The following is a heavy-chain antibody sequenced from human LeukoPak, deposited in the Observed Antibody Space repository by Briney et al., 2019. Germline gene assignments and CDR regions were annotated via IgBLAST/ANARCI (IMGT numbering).Heavy chain of an antibody. J-gene: IGHJ4*02. CDR2: IYYSGST. CDR1: GGSISSYY. CDR3: ARVTIDSSGYYYFDD. Sequence: PSETLSLTCSVSGGSISSYYWSWIRQPPGKGLEWIGYIYYSGSTNYNPSLKSRVTISVDTSKNQFSLKLSSVTAADTAVYFCARVTIDSSGYYYFDDWGQGTLATVSS. V-gene: IGHV4-59*01. D-gene: IGHD3-22*01.